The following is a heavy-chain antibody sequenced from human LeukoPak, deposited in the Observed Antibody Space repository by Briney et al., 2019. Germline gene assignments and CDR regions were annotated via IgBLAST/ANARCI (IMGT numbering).Heavy chain of an antibody. Sequence: GGSLRLSCAASGFTFSSYSMNWVRQAPGKGLEWVSSISSSSSYIYYADSVKGRFTISRDNAKNSLYLQMNSLRAEDTAVYYCARDGTMIVENPFDYWGQETLVTVSS. D-gene: IGHD3-22*01. CDR2: ISSSSSYI. CDR3: ARDGTMIVENPFDY. CDR1: GFTFSSYS. J-gene: IGHJ4*02. V-gene: IGHV3-21*01.